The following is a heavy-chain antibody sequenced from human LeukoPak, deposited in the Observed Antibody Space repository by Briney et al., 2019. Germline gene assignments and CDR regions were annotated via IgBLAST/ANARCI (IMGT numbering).Heavy chain of an antibody. Sequence: PGGSLRLSCAASGFTFTTYAINWVRQAPGKGLEWVSSISSSSSYIYYADSVKGRFTISRDNAKNSLYLQMNSLRAEDTAVYYCARGGVVPAADNWFDPWGQGTLVTVSS. CDR1: GFTFTTYA. D-gene: IGHD2-2*01. CDR3: ARGGVVPAADNWFDP. V-gene: IGHV3-21*01. J-gene: IGHJ5*02. CDR2: ISSSSSYI.